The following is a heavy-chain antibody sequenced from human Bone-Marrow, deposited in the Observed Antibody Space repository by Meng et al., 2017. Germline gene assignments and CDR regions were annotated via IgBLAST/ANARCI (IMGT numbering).Heavy chain of an antibody. Sequence: GESLKISCAASGFTFSDYYMSWIRQAPGKGLEWVSYISSSGSTIYYADSVKGRFTISRDNAKNSLYLQMNSLRAEDTAVYYCARFTMVRGVIINGYYYYGMDVWGQGTTVTVSS. J-gene: IGHJ6*02. D-gene: IGHD3-10*01. CDR1: GFTFSDYY. V-gene: IGHV3-11*04. CDR3: ARFTMVRGVIINGYYYYGMDV. CDR2: ISSSGSTI.